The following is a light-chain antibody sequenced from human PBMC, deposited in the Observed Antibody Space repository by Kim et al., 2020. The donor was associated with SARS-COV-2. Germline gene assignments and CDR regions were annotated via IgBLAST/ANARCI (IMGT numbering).Light chain of an antibody. V-gene: IGLV6-57*03. Sequence: KPVTISCTRSSGSIASNYVQWYQQRPRSAPTTVIYEDNQRPSGVPDRFSGSIDSSSNSASLTISGLKTEDEADYYCQSYDSSNPWVFGGGTQLTVL. CDR1: SGSIASNY. CDR3: QSYDSSNPWV. CDR2: EDN. J-gene: IGLJ3*02.